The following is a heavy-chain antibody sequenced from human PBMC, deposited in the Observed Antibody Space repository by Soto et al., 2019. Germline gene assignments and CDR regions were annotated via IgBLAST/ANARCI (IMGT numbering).Heavy chain of an antibody. CDR3: AIAAGFTVTNEAFDI. CDR1: GFTFSSYA. D-gene: IGHD4-17*01. Sequence: GGSLRLSCAASGFTFSSYAMSWVRQSPGKGLEWFSAISGSGGSTYYADSVKGRFTISRDNSKNTLYLQMNSLRAEDTAVYYCAIAAGFTVTNEAFDIWGQGTMVTVSS. J-gene: IGHJ3*02. CDR2: ISGSGGST. V-gene: IGHV3-23*01.